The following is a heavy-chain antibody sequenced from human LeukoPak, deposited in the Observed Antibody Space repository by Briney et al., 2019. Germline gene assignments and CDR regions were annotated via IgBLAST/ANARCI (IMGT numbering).Heavy chain of an antibody. CDR2: VSSTGKTT. Sequence: GGSLRLSCAASGFTPTSYSINWVRQAPGKGLEWISYVSSTGKTTYYAASVKGRVTFSRDDADNSLYLQMNSLRVEDTGIYYCASRPLSGRSTWYTLDFWAQGVLVTVSS. J-gene: IGHJ4*02. CDR3: ASRPLSGRSTWYTLDF. D-gene: IGHD6-13*01. V-gene: IGHV3-48*04. CDR1: GFTPTSYS.